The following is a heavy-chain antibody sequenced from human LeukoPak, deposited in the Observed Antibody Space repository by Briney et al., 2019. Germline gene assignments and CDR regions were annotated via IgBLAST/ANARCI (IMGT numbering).Heavy chain of an antibody. V-gene: IGHV4-34*01. CDR3: ARGGPGDGYSIDY. CDR1: GGSFSGYY. D-gene: IGHD5-24*01. Sequence: SETLSLTCAVYGGSFSGYYWSWIRQPPGKGLEWIGEINHSGSTNYNPSLKSRVTISVDTSKNQFSLKLSSVTAADTAVYYCARGGPGDGYSIDYWGQGTLVTASS. J-gene: IGHJ4*02. CDR2: INHSGST.